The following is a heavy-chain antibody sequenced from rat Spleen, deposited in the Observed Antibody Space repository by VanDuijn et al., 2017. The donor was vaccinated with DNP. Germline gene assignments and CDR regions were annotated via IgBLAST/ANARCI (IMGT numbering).Heavy chain of an antibody. D-gene: IGHD1-9*01. Sequence: EVQLQESGSGLVKPSQSLSLTCSVTGYSITSNYWGWIRKFPGNKMEYIGHINYSGSTGYNPPTKSRISITRDTSKNQFFLQLNSVTTEDTATYYCARGVSSYYGYNSYWYFDFWGPGTMVTVSS. J-gene: IGHJ1*01. V-gene: IGHV3-1*01. CDR1: GYSITSNY. CDR2: INYSGST. CDR3: ARGVSSYYGYNSYWYFDF.